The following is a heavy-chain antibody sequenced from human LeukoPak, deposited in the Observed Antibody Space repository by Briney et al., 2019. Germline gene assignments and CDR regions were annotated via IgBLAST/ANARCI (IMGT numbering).Heavy chain of an antibody. J-gene: IGHJ6*03. CDR1: GYFLSSYY. D-gene: IGHD2-2*01. CDR3: TRGISSGSSTSCYHAFSYYYHYMDV. V-gene: IGHV4-59*01. CDR2: IFYSGST. Sequence: MPSETLSLTCTVSGYFLSSYYWSWLRQPPGKGLEGGGYIFYSGSTIYSPPLKSRVTISVDTSKTQFSLKLSSVTAADTALYYWTRGISSGSSTSCYHAFSYYYHYMDVWGKGTTVTVSS.